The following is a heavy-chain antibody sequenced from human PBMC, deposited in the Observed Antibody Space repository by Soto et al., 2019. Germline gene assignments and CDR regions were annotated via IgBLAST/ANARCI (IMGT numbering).Heavy chain of an antibody. J-gene: IGHJ4*02. CDR1: GFTFDDYA. D-gene: IGHD3-3*01. Sequence: EVQLVESGGGLVQPGRSLRLSCAASGFTFDDYAMHWVRQAPGNGLVWVAGLSWNSGSLGYADSVKGRFTISRDNDKNSLYLQMNSLRAEDTALYYCAKDLGDLWSGQIDYWGQGTLVTVSS. CDR3: AKDLGDLWSGQIDY. CDR2: LSWNSGSL. V-gene: IGHV3-9*01.